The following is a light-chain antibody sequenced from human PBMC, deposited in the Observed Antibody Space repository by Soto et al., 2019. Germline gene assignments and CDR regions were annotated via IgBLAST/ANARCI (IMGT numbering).Light chain of an antibody. CDR3: QTCCSGIWG. J-gene: IGLJ2*01. Sequence: QSVLTQSPSASASRGASVKLTCTLISGHRTYDIAWHQQQPDKGPRFLMKLSYDVSHTKGDGIPDRFSVASSGAERSLAIGILPSEDEADYFCQTCCSGIWGFCGGTKVTVL. CDR2: LSYDVSH. CDR1: SGHRTYD. V-gene: IGLV4-69*01.